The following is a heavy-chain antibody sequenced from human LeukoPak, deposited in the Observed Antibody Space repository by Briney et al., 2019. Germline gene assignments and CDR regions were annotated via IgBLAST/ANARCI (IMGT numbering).Heavy chain of an antibody. CDR3: AISSGYDFDY. D-gene: IGHD5-12*01. Sequence: ASVKASCKASGYTFTGYYMHWVRQAPGQGLEWMGWINPDSGGTNSGQKFQGRVTMTRDTSISTAYMELSRLTSDDTAVYYCAISSGYDFDYWGQGTLVTVSS. V-gene: IGHV1-2*02. CDR2: INPDSGGT. CDR1: GYTFTGYY. J-gene: IGHJ4*02.